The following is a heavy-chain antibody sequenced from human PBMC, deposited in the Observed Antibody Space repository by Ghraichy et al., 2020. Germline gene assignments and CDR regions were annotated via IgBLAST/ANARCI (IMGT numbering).Heavy chain of an antibody. CDR3: ARDGWRSGYYYPFDY. CDR1: GYTFTSYG. J-gene: IGHJ4*02. CDR2: ISAYNGNT. Sequence: ASVKVSCKASGYTFTSYGISWVRQAPGQGLEWMGWISAYNGNTNYAQKLQGRVTMTTDTSTSTAYMELRSLRSDDTAVYYCARDGWRSGYYYPFDYWGQGTLVTVSS. D-gene: IGHD3-22*01. V-gene: IGHV1-18*04.